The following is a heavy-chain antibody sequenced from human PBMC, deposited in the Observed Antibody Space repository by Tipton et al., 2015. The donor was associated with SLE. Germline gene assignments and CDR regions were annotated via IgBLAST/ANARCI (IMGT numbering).Heavy chain of an antibody. CDR2: IYTSGST. J-gene: IGHJ4*02. V-gene: IGHV4-61*02. CDR3: ARDRGRSSSPYYFDY. Sequence: TLSLTCTVSGGSISSGSYYWSWIRQPAGKGLEWIGRIYTSGSTNYNPSLKSRVTMSVDTSKNQFSLKLSSVTAADTAVYYCARDRGRSSSPYYFDYWGQGTLVTVSS. D-gene: IGHD6-6*01. CDR1: GGSISSGSYY.